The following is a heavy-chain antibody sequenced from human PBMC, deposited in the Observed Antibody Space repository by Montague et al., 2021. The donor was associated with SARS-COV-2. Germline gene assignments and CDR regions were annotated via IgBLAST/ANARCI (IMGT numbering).Heavy chain of an antibody. J-gene: IGHJ4*02. D-gene: IGHD3-22*01. CDR1: GGSISTYY. CDR3: ARGHLSVSMIVVVFTSASYYFDY. Sequence: SETLSLTCTVSGGSISTYYWSWIRQPPGKGLEWLAYLYYSGSTNYNPSLKSRVTISVDTSKNQFSLKVTSLTAADTAVYFCARGHLSVSMIVVVFTSASYYFDYWGQGAQVTVSS. CDR2: LYYSGST. V-gene: IGHV4-59*12.